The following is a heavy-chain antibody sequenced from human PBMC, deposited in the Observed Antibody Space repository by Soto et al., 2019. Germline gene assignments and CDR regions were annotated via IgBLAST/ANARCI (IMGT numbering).Heavy chain of an antibody. Sequence: QVHLVESGGGVVQPGRSLRLSCAASGFDFSRHAMHWVRQAPGKGLEWVTVTSYDGDRKYYADSVKGRLTISRDNSKNTLFLQMKSLRVEDTAVYYCARGRVHYYDSTGHYLPLAHWGQGTLVPVSS. D-gene: IGHD3-22*01. CDR3: ARGRVHYYDSTGHYLPLAH. CDR1: GFDFSRHA. V-gene: IGHV3-30-3*01. CDR2: TSYDGDRK. J-gene: IGHJ4*02.